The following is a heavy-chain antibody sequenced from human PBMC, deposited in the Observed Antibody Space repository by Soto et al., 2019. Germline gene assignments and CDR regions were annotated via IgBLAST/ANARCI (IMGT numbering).Heavy chain of an antibody. CDR3: ASDRIHCSSCRCSSYFYGMDV. D-gene: IGHD2-2*01. CDR2: ISYEGSKT. Sequence: QVQLVESGGGVVQPGKSLRLSCVASGFTFSTYAIHWVRQAPGKGLEWVAVISYEGSKTYYADSVKGRFTNSRDNPMNALYLKMNSLTTEDTAVYYCASDRIHCSSCRCSSYFYGMDVWGQGTTVTVSS. V-gene: IGHV3-30-3*01. CDR1: GFTFSTYA. J-gene: IGHJ6*02.